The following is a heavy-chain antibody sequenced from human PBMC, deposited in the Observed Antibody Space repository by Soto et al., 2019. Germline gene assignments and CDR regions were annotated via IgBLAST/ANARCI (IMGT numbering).Heavy chain of an antibody. V-gene: IGHV3-7*01. J-gene: IGHJ6*03. CDR1: GFTFSSYW. CDR2: IKQDGSEK. Sequence: GESLKISCAASGFTFSSYWMSWVRQAPGKGLEWVANIKQDGSEKYYVDSVKGRFTISRDNAKNSLYLQMNSLRAEDTAVYYCARNRGGGYCSSTSCYTSYYYMDVWGKGTTVTVSS. CDR3: ARNRGGGYCSSTSCYTSYYYMDV. D-gene: IGHD2-2*02.